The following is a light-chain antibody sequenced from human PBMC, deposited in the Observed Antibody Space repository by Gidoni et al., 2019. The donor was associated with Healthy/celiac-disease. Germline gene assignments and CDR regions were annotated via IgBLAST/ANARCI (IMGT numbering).Light chain of an antibody. CDR3: SSYTSSSTFYV. J-gene: IGLJ1*01. V-gene: IGLV2-14*01. CDR2: DVS. CDR1: SSDVGGYNY. Sequence: QSALTQPASVSGSPGQSITISCTGTSSDVGGYNYVAWYQQHTGKAPKLMIYDVSNRPSGVSNRFSGSKSGNTASLTISWLQAEDEADYYCSSYTSSSTFYVFGTGTKVTVL.